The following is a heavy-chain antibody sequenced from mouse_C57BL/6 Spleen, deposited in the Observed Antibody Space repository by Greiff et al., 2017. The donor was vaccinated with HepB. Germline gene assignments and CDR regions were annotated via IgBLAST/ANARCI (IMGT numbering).Heavy chain of an antibody. CDR2: IDPENGDT. J-gene: IGHJ1*03. Sequence: EVQLQQSGAELVRPGASVKLSCTASGFNIKDDYMHWVKQRPEQGLEWIGWIDPENGDTEYASKFQGKATITADTSSNTAYLQLSSLTSEDTAVYYCTRITTVVARDWYFDVWGTGTTVTVSS. CDR1: GFNIKDDY. CDR3: TRITTVVARDWYFDV. V-gene: IGHV14-4*01. D-gene: IGHD1-1*01.